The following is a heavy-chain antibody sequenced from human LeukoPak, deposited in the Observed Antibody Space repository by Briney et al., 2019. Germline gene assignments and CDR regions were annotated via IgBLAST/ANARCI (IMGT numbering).Heavy chain of an antibody. CDR2: ISGSGSSA. CDR1: GFTFSNHA. V-gene: IGHV3-23*01. J-gene: IGHJ3*01. Sequence: PGGSLRLSCAASGFTFSNHAMNRVRQAPGKGLEWVSSISGSGSSAYFADSVKGRFTISRDNSKNTLNLQMNSLRAEDTAIYHCAKAYLNSRAAAGNDAFDVWGQGTMITVSS. CDR3: AKAYLNSRAAAGNDAFDV. D-gene: IGHD6-13*01.